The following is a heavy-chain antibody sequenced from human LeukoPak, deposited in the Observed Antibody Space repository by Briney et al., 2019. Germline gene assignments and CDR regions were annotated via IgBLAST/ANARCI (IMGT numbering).Heavy chain of an antibody. Sequence: PSETLSLTCGVSGGSLSGYYWSWIRQPPGKGLEWIGEITRYGNTNYNPSLKSRVTISGDTSKKQLSLKLSSVTAADTAVYYCAREFDGSGSYYNALHYWGQGTLVTVSS. CDR3: AREFDGSGSYYNALHY. CDR1: GGSLSGYY. J-gene: IGHJ4*02. D-gene: IGHD3-10*01. V-gene: IGHV4-34*01. CDR2: ITRYGNT.